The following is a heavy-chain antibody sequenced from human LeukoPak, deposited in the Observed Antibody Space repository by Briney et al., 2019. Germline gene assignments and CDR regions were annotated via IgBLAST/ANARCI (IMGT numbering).Heavy chain of an antibody. Sequence: SETLSLTCTVSGVSISSGGYYWSWIRQHPGKGLEWIGYIYYSGSTYYNPSLKSRVTISVDTSKNQFSLKLSSVTAADTAVYYCARDRLDHGMDVWGQGTTVTVSS. CDR1: GVSISSGGYY. V-gene: IGHV4-31*03. CDR2: IYYSGST. J-gene: IGHJ6*02. CDR3: ARDRLDHGMDV. D-gene: IGHD3-22*01.